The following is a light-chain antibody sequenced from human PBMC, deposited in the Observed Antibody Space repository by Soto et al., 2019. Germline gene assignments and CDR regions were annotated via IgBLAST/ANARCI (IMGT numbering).Light chain of an antibody. CDR3: QQRSNWRWT. Sequence: TQSTATLSLSRGERATLSCRASQSVSSYLAWYQQKPGQAPRLLIYDASNRATGIPARFSGSGSGTDFTLTISSLEPEDFAVYYCQQRSNWRWTFGQGTKVDIK. J-gene: IGKJ1*01. CDR2: DAS. V-gene: IGKV3-11*01. CDR1: QSVSSY.